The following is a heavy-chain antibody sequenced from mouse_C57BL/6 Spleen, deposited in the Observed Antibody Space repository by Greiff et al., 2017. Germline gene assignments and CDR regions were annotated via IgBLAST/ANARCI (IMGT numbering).Heavy chain of an antibody. V-gene: IGHV1-18*01. CDR2: INPNNGGT. Sequence: VQLQQSGPELVKPGASVKIPCKASGYTFTDYNMDWVKQSHGKSLEWIGEINPNNGGTIYNQKFKGKATMTVDKSTSTAYMELRSLTSEDTAVYYCARGYSNYVGWYYGVWGTGTTVTVSS. CDR1: GYTFTDYN. J-gene: IGHJ1*03. D-gene: IGHD2-5*01. CDR3: ARGYSNYVGWYYGV.